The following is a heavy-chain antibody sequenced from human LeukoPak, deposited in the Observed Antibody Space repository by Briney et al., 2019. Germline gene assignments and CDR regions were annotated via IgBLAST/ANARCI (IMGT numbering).Heavy chain of an antibody. CDR3: AKGYGSGSYPDY. D-gene: IGHD3-10*01. CDR1: GFTFSSYA. J-gene: IGHJ4*02. V-gene: IGHV3-23*01. Sequence: GGSLRLSCAASGFTFSSYAMSWVRQAPGKGLEWVSAISGSGGSTYYADSVKGRFTISRDNSKNTLDLQMNSLRAEDTAVYYCAKGYGSGSYPDYWGQGTLVTVSS. CDR2: ISGSGGST.